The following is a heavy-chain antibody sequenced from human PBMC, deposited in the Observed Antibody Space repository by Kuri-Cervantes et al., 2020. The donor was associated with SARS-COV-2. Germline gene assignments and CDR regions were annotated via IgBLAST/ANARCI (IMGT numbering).Heavy chain of an antibody. CDR2: ISSSSSYI. Sequence: GGSLRLSCAASGFMFSRYWMSWVRQAPGKGLEWVSSISSSSSYIYYADSVKGRFTISRDNAKNSLYLQMNSLRAEDTAVYYCARDGVTVGKYWGQGTLVTVSS. D-gene: IGHD3-16*01. J-gene: IGHJ4*02. CDR1: GFMFSRYW. V-gene: IGHV3-21*01. CDR3: ARDGVTVGKY.